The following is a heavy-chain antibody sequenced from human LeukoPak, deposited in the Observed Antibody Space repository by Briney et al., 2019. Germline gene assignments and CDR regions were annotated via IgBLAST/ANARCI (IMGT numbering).Heavy chain of an antibody. D-gene: IGHD3-3*01. V-gene: IGHV3-23*01. CDR1: GFTFSSYA. Sequence: PGGSLRLSCAASGFTFSSYAMSWVRQAPGKGLEWVSAISGSGGTTYYADSVRVRFTISRDNSKNIPHLQMNSLRAEDKAVYYCAKVDEDAYYDFWSGYYKGWFDPWGQGTLVGVSS. J-gene: IGHJ5*02. CDR2: ISGSGGTT. CDR3: AKVDEDAYYDFWSGYYKGWFDP.